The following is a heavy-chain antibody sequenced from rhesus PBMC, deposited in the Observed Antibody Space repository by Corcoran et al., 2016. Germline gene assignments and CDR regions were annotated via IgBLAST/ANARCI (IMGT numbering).Heavy chain of an antibody. V-gene: IGHV4S7*01. J-gene: IGHJ4*01. Sequence: QVQLQESGPGLVKPSETLSLTCAVSGGSISGGYGWSWIRQPPGKGLEWIGHIFDSIGSTYHNPSLKSRVTISRDTSKNQFSLKLSSVTAADTAVYYCARLSSYYFDYWGQGVLVTVSS. CDR3: ARLSSYYFDY. CDR2: IFDSIGST. CDR1: GGSISGGYG.